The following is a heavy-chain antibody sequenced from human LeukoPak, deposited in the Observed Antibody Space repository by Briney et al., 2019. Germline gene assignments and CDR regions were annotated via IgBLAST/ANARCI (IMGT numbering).Heavy chain of an antibody. CDR2: IYPGDSDT. CDR3: ASCYDSSGYYCFDI. J-gene: IGHJ3*02. D-gene: IGHD3-22*01. CDR1: EYSFTSYW. V-gene: IGHV5-51*01. Sequence: GESLKISCRGSEYSFTSYWIGWVRQMPGKGLEWMGIIYPGDSDTRYSPSFQGQVTISADKSISTAYLQWSSLKASDTAMYYCASCYDSSGYYCFDIWGQGTMVTVSS.